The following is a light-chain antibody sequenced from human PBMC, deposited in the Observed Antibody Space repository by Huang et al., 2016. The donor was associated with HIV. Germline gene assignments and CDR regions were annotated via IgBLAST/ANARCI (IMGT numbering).Light chain of an antibody. J-gene: IGKJ2*01. V-gene: IGKV1-5*03. CDR1: KNISSW. CDR3: QQYNSYYT. Sequence: QMTQSPSTLSASVGDRVTRTCRASKNISSWLAWDQHKPGEAPNLLIQKASTLDGGVPSRFSGSGSGTEFTLTISSLQPDDFATYYCQQYNSYYTFGQGTKLEIK. CDR2: KAS.